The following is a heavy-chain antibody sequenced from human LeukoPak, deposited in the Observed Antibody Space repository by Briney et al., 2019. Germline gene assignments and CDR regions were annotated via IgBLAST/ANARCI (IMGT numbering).Heavy chain of an antibody. CDR3: AKSDWFDP. J-gene: IGHJ5*02. V-gene: IGHV3-74*01. CDR1: GFTFSIYS. Sequence: GGSLRRSCAASGFTFSIYSMHWVRQAPGKGLVWVSRIKSDGSSTSYADSVKGRFTISRDNAKNTLYLQMDSLRVEDTAVYYCAKSDWFDPWGQGTLVTVSS. CDR2: IKSDGSST.